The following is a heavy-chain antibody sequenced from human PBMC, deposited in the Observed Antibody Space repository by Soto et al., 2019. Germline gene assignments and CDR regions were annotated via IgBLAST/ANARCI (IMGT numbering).Heavy chain of an antibody. V-gene: IGHV3-30*18. D-gene: IGHD3-22*01. CDR3: AKDRPKYYYDSSGYYQFDY. Sequence: GGSLRLSCAASGFTFSSYGMHWVRQAPGKGLEWVAVISYDGSNKYYADSVKGRFTISRDNSKNTLYLQMNSLRAEDTAVYYCAKDRPKYYYDSSGYYQFDYWGQGTLVTVSS. CDR2: ISYDGSNK. J-gene: IGHJ4*02. CDR1: GFTFSSYG.